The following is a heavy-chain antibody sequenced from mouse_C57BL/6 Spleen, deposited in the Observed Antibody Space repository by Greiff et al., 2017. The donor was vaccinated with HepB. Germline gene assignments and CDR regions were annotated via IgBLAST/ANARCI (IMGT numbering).Heavy chain of an antibody. J-gene: IGHJ1*03. CDR2: ISYSGST. Sequence: DVQLQESGPGLAKPSQTLSLTCSVTGYSITSDYWNWIRKFPGNKLEYMGYISYSGSTYYNPSLKSRISITRDTSKNQYYLQLNSVTTEDTATYYCARYPYYGSSDWYFDVWGTGTTVTVSS. V-gene: IGHV3-8*01. CDR3: ARYPYYGSSDWYFDV. CDR1: GYSITSDY. D-gene: IGHD1-1*01.